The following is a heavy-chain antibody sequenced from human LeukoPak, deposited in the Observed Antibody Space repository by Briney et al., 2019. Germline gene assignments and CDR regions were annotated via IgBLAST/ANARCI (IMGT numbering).Heavy chain of an antibody. CDR1: GLTVSNNY. Sequence: PGGSLRLSCAASGLTVSNNYMKWVRQAPGKGLEWVSLIYSGGSTYYADSVKGRFTISGDTPKNTVYLQMNSLRAEDTAVYYCARDLAKSSGWYNGQRSFDYWGQGTLVTVSS. D-gene: IGHD6-19*01. V-gene: IGHV3-53*01. CDR2: IYSGGST. J-gene: IGHJ4*02. CDR3: ARDLAKSSGWYNGQRSFDY.